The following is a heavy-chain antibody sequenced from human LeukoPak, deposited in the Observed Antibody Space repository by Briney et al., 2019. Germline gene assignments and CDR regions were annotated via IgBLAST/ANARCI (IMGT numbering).Heavy chain of an antibody. D-gene: IGHD6-19*01. J-gene: IGHJ4*02. CDR3: ARDWVAVAYNDY. V-gene: IGHV4-31*03. Sequence: SETLSLTCTVSGGSISSGGYYWSWIRQHPGKGLEWIGYIYYSGSTYYNPSLKSRVTISVDTSKNQFSLKLSSVTAADTAVYYCARDWVAVAYNDYWGQGTLVTVSS. CDR2: IYYSGST. CDR1: GGSISSGGYY.